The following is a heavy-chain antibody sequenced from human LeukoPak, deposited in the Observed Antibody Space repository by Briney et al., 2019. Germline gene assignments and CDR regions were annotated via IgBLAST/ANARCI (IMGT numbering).Heavy chain of an antibody. D-gene: IGHD6-13*01. Sequence: ASVKVSCKASGYTFTGYFMHWVRQAPGQGLERMGWINPNSGGTNYAQKFQGWVTMTRDTSISTAYMELSRLRSDDTAVYYCARDAYSSSWYWLIDYWGQGTLVTVSS. J-gene: IGHJ4*02. V-gene: IGHV1-2*04. CDR3: ARDAYSSSWYWLIDY. CDR1: GYTFTGYF. CDR2: INPNSGGT.